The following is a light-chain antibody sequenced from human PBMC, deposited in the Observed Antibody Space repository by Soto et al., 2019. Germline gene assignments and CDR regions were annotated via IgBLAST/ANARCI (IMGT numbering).Light chain of an antibody. CDR1: QSVSSN. CDR2: GAS. J-gene: IGKJ3*01. Sequence: IVLTQSPATLSVSPGERATLSCRASQSVSSNFAWYQQKPGQAPRLLIYGASNRATGIPARFSGSGSGTEFTLTISSLQSEDFAVYYWQQYNNWPPFTFGPGTKVDIK. V-gene: IGKV3-15*01. CDR3: QQYNNWPPFT.